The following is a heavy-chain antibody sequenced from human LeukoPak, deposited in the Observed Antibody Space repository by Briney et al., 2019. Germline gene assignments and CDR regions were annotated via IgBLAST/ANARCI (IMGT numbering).Heavy chain of an antibody. V-gene: IGHV1-18*01. J-gene: IGHJ4*02. CDR3: ARASQRLGDSDY. D-gene: IGHD6-25*01. CDR1: GYTFTSYD. Sequence: ASVKVSCKASGYTFTSYDINWVRQATGQGLEWMGWISAYNGDTKYAQKFQGRVTITTDTSTSTAYIEVRSLRSDDTAVYYCARASQRLGDSDYWGQGTLATVSS. CDR2: ISAYNGDT.